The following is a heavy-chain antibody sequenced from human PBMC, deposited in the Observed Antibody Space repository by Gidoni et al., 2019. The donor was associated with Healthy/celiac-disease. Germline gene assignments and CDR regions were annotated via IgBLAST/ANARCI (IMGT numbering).Heavy chain of an antibody. CDR3: ARDEAAAGTRWFDP. CDR1: GSTFRSYG. D-gene: IGHD6-13*01. J-gene: IGHJ5*02. Sequence: QVQLVEPGGGVVQPGRSLRLSLAASGSTFRSYGMHWVRQAPGKGLEWVAVIWYDGSNKYYADSVKGRFTISRDNSKNTLYLQMNSLRAEDTAVYYCARDEAAAGTRWFDPWGQGTLVTVSS. V-gene: IGHV3-33*01. CDR2: IWYDGSNK.